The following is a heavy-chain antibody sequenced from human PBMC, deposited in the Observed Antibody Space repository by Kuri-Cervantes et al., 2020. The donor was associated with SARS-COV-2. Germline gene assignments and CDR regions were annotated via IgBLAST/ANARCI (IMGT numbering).Heavy chain of an antibody. CDR2: IYRGGTT. CDR1: GFTVSRNY. CDR3: ARHRDFWNDGMDV. D-gene: IGHD3-3*01. J-gene: IGHJ6*02. Sequence: GESLKISCAVSGFTVSRNYMSWVRQAPGKGLEWVSIIYRGGTTYYADSVKGRFTISRDISKDTVYLQMDTLRAEDTAVYYCARHRDFWNDGMDVWGQGTTVTSP. V-gene: IGHV3-53*01.